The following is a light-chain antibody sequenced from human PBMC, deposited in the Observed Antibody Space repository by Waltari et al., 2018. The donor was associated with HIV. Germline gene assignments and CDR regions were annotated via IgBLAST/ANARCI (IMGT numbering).Light chain of an antibody. J-gene: IGLJ3*02. CDR1: SSTIGSNY. CDR3: AAWDDSLSGRV. V-gene: IGLV1-47*01. CDR2: RNN. Sequence: QSVLTQPPSASGTPGQRVTISCSGRSSTIGSNYVSWYQQLPGTAPKLRIYRNNQRPSGVPDRFSGSKSGTSASLAISGLRSEDEADYYCAAWDDSLSGRVFGGGTKLTVL.